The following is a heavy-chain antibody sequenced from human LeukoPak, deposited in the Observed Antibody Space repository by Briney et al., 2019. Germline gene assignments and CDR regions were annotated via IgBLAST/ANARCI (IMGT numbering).Heavy chain of an antibody. CDR1: GYTFTSYD. Sequence: GASVKVSCKASGYTFTSYDINWVRQATGQGLEWMGWMNPNSGNTGYAQKFQGRVTMTRNTSISTAYMELSSLSSEDTAVYYCARASPPNYYGSGSYLLGFDPWGQGTLVTVSS. J-gene: IGHJ5*02. V-gene: IGHV1-8*01. CDR3: ARASPPNYYGSGSYLLGFDP. D-gene: IGHD3-10*01. CDR2: MNPNSGNT.